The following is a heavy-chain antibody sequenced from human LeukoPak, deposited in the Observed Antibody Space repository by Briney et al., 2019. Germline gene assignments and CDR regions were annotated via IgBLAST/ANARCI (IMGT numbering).Heavy chain of an antibody. Sequence: TGGSLRLSCAASGFTFSSYWMSWVRQAPGKGLEWVANIKQDGSEKYYVDSVKGRFTISRDNAMNSLYLQMNSLRAEDTAVYYCARVGWINVVVPAATPFDYWGQGTLVTVSS. CDR3: ARVGWINVVVPAATPFDY. J-gene: IGHJ4*02. D-gene: IGHD2-2*01. V-gene: IGHV3-7*01. CDR2: IKQDGSEK. CDR1: GFTFSSYW.